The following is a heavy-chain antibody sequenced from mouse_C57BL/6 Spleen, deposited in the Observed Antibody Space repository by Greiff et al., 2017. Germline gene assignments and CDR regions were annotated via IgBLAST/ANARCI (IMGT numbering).Heavy chain of an antibody. J-gene: IGHJ2*01. CDR3: ARRTTVVGEDY. V-gene: IGHV1-80*01. CDR2: IYPGDGDT. Sequence: QVQLQQSGAELVKPGASVKISCKASGYAFSSYWMNWVKQRPGKGLEWIGQIYPGDGDTNYNGKFKGKATLTADKSSSTAYMQLSSLTSEDSAVYFCARRTTVVGEDYWGQGTTFTVSS. CDR1: GYAFSSYW. D-gene: IGHD1-1*01.